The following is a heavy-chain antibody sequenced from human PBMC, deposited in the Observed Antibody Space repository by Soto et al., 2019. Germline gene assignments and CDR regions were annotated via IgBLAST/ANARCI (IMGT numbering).Heavy chain of an antibody. CDR2: INPNSGGT. CDR1: GYTFTGYY. J-gene: IGHJ6*02. V-gene: IGHV1-2*02. Sequence: GASVKVSCKASGYTFTGYYMHWVRQAPGQGLEWMGWINPNSGGTNYAQKFQGRVTMTRDTSISTAYVELSRLRSDDTAVYYCARVPVPGSSWYFSYYYYGMDVWGQGTTVTVSS. D-gene: IGHD6-13*01. CDR3: ARVPVPGSSWYFSYYYYGMDV.